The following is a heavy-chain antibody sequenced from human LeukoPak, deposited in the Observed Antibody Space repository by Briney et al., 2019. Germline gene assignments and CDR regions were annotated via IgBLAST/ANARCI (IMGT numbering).Heavy chain of an antibody. V-gene: IGHV1-69*13. CDR3: AREEVGATAPEY. CDR1: GGTFSSYA. J-gene: IGHJ4*02. D-gene: IGHD1-26*01. Sequence: SVKVSCKASGGTFSSYAISWVRQAPGQGLEWMGGIIPIFGTANYAQKSQGRVTITADESTSTAYMELSSLRSEDTAVYYCAREEVGATAPEYWGQGTLVTVSS. CDR2: IIPIFGTA.